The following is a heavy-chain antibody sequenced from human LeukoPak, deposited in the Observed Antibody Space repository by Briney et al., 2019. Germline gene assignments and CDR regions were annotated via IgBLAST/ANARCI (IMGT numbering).Heavy chain of an antibody. CDR1: GFTFTNAW. CDR3: TTAPYSYSSGVDY. D-gene: IGHD3-10*01. V-gene: IGHV3-15*01. CDR2: IKSKTDGGTT. J-gene: IGHJ4*02. Sequence: SGGSLRLSCAASGFTFTNAWMIWVRKAPGKGLEGVGCIKSKTDGGTTDYAAPVKGRFTISRDDSKNTLYLQVNSLKTEDTAVYYCTTAPYSYSSGVDYWGQGTLVTVSS.